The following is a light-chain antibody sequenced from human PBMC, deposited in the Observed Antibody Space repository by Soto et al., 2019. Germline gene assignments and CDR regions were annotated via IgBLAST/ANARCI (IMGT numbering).Light chain of an antibody. CDR3: QQNYNPPLT. Sequence: DIEMTQSPSSLSASVGDRVTITCRASQTISSYLNWYHQKPGKAPKLLIYAVSNLQSGVPSRFSGSGSGTDFTLTISSLQPEDFATYYCQQNYNPPLTFGPGTKVDI. CDR1: QTISSY. V-gene: IGKV1-39*01. CDR2: AVS. J-gene: IGKJ3*01.